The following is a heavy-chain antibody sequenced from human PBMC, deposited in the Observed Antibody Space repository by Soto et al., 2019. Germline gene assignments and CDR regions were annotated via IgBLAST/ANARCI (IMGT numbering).Heavy chain of an antibody. CDR2: IIPIFGTA. CDR1: GGTFSSYA. CDR3: AREAGYYDSSGYPPSEDAFDI. Sequence: QVQLVQSGAEVKKPGSSVKVSCKASGGTFSSYAISWVRQAPGQGLEWMGGIIPIFGTANYAQKFQGRVTITADESTSTAYMELSSLRSEDTAVYYCAREAGYYDSSGYPPSEDAFDIWGQGTMVTVSS. V-gene: IGHV1-69*01. D-gene: IGHD3-22*01. J-gene: IGHJ3*02.